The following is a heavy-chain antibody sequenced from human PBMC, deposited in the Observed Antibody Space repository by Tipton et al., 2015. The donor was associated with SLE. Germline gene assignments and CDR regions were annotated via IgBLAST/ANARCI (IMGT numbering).Heavy chain of an antibody. CDR3: ARVHYDFWSALDY. D-gene: IGHD3-3*01. CDR1: GGSFSGYY. Sequence: TLSLTCAVYGGSFSGYYWSWIRQPPGKGLEWIGEINHSGSTNYNPSLKSRVTISVDTSKNQFSLKLSSVTAADTAVYYCARVHYDFWSALDYWGQGTLVTVSS. V-gene: IGHV4-34*01. CDR2: INHSGST. J-gene: IGHJ4*02.